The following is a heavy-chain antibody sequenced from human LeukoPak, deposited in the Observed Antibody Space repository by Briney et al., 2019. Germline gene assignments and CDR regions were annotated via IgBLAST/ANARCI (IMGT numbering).Heavy chain of an antibody. CDR2: IWYDGSNK. Sequence: GGSLRLSCAASGFTFSSYGMHWVRQAPGKGLEWVAVIWYDGSNKYYADSVKGRFTISRHNSKTTLYLQMNSLRAEDTAVYYCAKGAVAGNFAEYFQHWGQGTLVTVSS. CDR3: AKGAVAGNFAEYFQH. J-gene: IGHJ1*01. V-gene: IGHV3-33*06. CDR1: GFTFSSYG. D-gene: IGHD6-19*01.